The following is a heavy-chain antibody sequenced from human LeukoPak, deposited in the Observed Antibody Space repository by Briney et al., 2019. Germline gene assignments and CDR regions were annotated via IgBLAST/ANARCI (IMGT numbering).Heavy chain of an antibody. V-gene: IGHV1-69*06. CDR2: IIPIFGTA. Sequence: SVKVSCKASGGTFSSYAISWVRQAPGQGLEWMGGIIPIFGTANYAQKFQGRVTITADKSTSTAYMELSSLRSEDTAVYYCAREGNSLRKRLFDYWGQGTLVTVSS. CDR3: AREGNSLRKRLFDY. CDR1: GGTFSSYA. J-gene: IGHJ4*02. D-gene: IGHD2/OR15-2a*01.